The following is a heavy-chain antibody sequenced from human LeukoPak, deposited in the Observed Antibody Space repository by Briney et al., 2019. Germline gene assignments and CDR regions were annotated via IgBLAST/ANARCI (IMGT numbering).Heavy chain of an antibody. CDR2: IYRSGIT. Sequence: SETLSLTCAVSGVSITSSVWWSWVRQPPGKGLEWIGEIYRSGITTYNLSLKSRVTISLDTSKNQFSLNLSSVTAADTAVYYCARDGGISQTTRGFDAWGQGTLVTVSS. CDR1: GVSITSSVW. D-gene: IGHD1-7*01. J-gene: IGHJ5*02. CDR3: ARDGGISQTTRGFDA. V-gene: IGHV4-4*02.